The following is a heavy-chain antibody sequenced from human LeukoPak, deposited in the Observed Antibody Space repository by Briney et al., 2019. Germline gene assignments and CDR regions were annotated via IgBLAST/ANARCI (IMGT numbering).Heavy chain of an antibody. CDR3: AAPGGYYDSSGYFKDY. V-gene: IGHV4-39*01. D-gene: IGHD3-22*01. Sequence: PSETLSLTCTVSGGSISSSSCYWGWIRQPPGKGLEWIGSIYYSGSTYYNPSLKSRVTISVDTSKNQFSLKLSSVTAADTAVYYCAAPGGYYDSSGYFKDYWGQGTLVTVSS. CDR1: GGSISSSSCY. J-gene: IGHJ4*02. CDR2: IYYSGST.